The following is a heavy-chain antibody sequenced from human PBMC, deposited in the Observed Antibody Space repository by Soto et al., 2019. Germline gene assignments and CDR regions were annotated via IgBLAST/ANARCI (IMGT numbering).Heavy chain of an antibody. CDR2: IYYSGST. D-gene: IGHD2-2*02. V-gene: IGHV4-59*01. Sequence: PSETLSLTCTVSGGSISSYYWSWIRQPPGKGLEWIGYIYYSGSTNYNPSLKSRVTISVDTSKNQFSLKLSSVTAADTAVYYCARAGVIPSYYYYYGMDVWGQGTTVTVSS. CDR1: GGSISSYY. CDR3: ARAGVIPSYYYYYGMDV. J-gene: IGHJ6*02.